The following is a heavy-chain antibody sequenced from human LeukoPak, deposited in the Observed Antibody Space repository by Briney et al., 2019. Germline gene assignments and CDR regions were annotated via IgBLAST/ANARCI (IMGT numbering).Heavy chain of an antibody. V-gene: IGHV3-74*01. D-gene: IGHD1-26*01. Sequence: PGGSLRLSCAASGFTFSSYWMHWVRQVPGKGLVWVARINSDGSSTTYADSVKGRFTISRDNAKNTLYLQMDSLRAADTAAYNSVRDFKSGLMPLGYWGEGNLVTASS. J-gene: IGHJ4*02. CDR1: GFTFSSYW. CDR3: VRDFKSGLMPLGY. CDR2: INSDGSST.